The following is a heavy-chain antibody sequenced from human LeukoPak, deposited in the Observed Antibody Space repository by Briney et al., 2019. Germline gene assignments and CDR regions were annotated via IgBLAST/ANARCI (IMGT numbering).Heavy chain of an antibody. D-gene: IGHD1-7*01. CDR2: INHSGST. J-gene: IGHJ5*02. CDR1: GGSFSGYY. CDR3: ARAYNWNYEGYWFDP. Sequence: SETLSLTCAVHGGSFSGYYWSWIRQPPGKGLEWIGEINHSGSTYYNPSLKSRVTISVDTSKNQFSLKLSSVTAADTAVYYCARAYNWNYEGYWFDPWGQGTLVTVSS. V-gene: IGHV4-34*01.